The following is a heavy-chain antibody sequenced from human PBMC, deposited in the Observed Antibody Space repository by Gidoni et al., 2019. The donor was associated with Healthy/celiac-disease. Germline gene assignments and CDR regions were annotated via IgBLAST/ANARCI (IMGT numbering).Heavy chain of an antibody. D-gene: IGHD3-22*01. J-gene: IGHJ4*02. Sequence: QVQLQESGPGLVEPSQTLSLTCTVSGGSISSGGYYLSWIRQHPGKGLEWIGYIYYSGGTYYNPSLKSRVTISVDKYKNQFSQKLSSGTAADTAVYYCARYYYDSSRSFDYWGQGTLVTVSS. V-gene: IGHV4-31*03. CDR3: ARYYYDSSRSFDY. CDR2: IYYSGGT. CDR1: GGSISSGGYY.